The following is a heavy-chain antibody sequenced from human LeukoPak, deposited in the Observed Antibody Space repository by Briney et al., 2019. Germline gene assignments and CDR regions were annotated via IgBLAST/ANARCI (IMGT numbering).Heavy chain of an antibody. D-gene: IGHD3-16*02. CDR2: ISGSGDTT. V-gene: IGHV3-23*01. CDR1: GLTFSTYA. CDR3: AKARLGEFSSIDY. J-gene: IGHJ4*02. Sequence: PGGSLRPSCAASGLTFSTYAMSWVRQAPGKGLEWVSGISGSGDTTSYADSVKGRFTISSDNSKNTLYLQMNSLRAEDTAVYYCAKARLGEFSSIDYWGQGTLVTVSS.